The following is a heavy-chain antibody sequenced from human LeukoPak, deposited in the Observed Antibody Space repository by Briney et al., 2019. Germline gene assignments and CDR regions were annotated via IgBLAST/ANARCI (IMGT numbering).Heavy chain of an antibody. CDR3: ARRRSSSYVWGSYRYFGYFDY. J-gene: IGHJ4*02. CDR1: GGSISSSSYY. V-gene: IGHV4-39*07. Sequence: PSETLSLTCTVSGGSISSSSYYWGWIRQPPGKGLEWIGEINHSGSTNYNPSLKSRVTISVDTSKNQFSLKLSSVTAADTAVYYCARRRSSSYVWGSYRYFGYFDYWGQGTLVTVSS. CDR2: INHSGST. D-gene: IGHD3-16*02.